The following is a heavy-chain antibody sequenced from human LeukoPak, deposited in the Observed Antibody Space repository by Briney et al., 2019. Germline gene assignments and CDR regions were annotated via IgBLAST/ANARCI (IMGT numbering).Heavy chain of an antibody. Sequence: ASVKVSCKASGYTFTSYDINWVRQATGQGLEWMGWMNPNSGNTGYAQKFQGRVTMTRNTSISTAYMELSSLRSEDTAVFYCATADAVRDTPWAFDIWGQGTVVTVSS. CDR1: GYTFTSYD. CDR3: ATADAVRDTPWAFDI. CDR2: MNPNSGNT. V-gene: IGHV1-8*01. D-gene: IGHD2-2*01. J-gene: IGHJ3*02.